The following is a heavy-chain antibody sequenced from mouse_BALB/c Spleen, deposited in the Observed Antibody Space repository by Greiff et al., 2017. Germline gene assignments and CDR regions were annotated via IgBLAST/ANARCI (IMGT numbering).Heavy chain of an antibody. Sequence: QVQLKQSGPSLVQPSQSLSITCTVSGFSLTSYGVHWVRQSPGKGLEWLGVIWRGGSTDYNAAFMSRLSITKDNSKSQVFFKMNSLQADDTAIYYCAKGPPITTVVGYAMDYWGQGTSVTVSS. V-gene: IGHV2-5-1*01. CDR1: GFSLTSYG. CDR3: AKGPPITTVVGYAMDY. D-gene: IGHD1-1*01. J-gene: IGHJ4*01. CDR2: IWRGGST.